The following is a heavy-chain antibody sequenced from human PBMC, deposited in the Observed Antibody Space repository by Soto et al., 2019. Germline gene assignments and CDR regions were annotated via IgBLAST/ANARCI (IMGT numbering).Heavy chain of an antibody. D-gene: IGHD1-7*01. CDR1: GFTFSSYA. V-gene: IGHV3-7*03. J-gene: IGHJ4*02. CDR3: ARAGTLNWNSRNFDY. CDR2: IKQDGSEK. Sequence: EVQLLESGGGLIQPGGSLRLSCAASGFTFSSYAMSWVRQAPGKGLEWVANIKQDGSEKYYVDSVKGRFTISRDNAKNSLYLQMNSLRAEDTAVYYCARAGTLNWNSRNFDYWGQGTLVTVSS.